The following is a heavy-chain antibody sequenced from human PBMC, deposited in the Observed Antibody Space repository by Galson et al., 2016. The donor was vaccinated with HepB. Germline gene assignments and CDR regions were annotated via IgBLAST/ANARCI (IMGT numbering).Heavy chain of an antibody. CDR2: IYTSGNT. Sequence: TLSLTCTVSGDSIITSRYSYRTWLRQPVGKGPEWIGLIYTSGNTKYNPSLRSRVTISLGTSKNPFSLELISVTAADTAVYYCAREMGSWSQGTLVTVSS. J-gene: IGHJ5*02. CDR1: GDSIITSRYS. CDR3: AREMGS. D-gene: IGHD3-16*01. V-gene: IGHV4-61*02.